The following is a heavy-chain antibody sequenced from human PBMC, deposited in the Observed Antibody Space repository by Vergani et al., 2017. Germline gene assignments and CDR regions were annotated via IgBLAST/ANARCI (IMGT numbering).Heavy chain of an antibody. CDR2: ISWNSGSI. J-gene: IGHJ3*02. D-gene: IGHD4-23*01. Sequence: EVQLVEYGGGLVQPGRSLRLSCAASGFTFDDYAMHWVRQAPGKGLEWVSGISWNSGSIGYADSVKGRFTISRDNAKNSLYLQMNSLRAEDTALYYCAKDMEPADYGGNQGTGAFDIWGQGTMVTVSS. CDR3: AKDMEPADYGGNQGTGAFDI. CDR1: GFTFDDYA. V-gene: IGHV3-9*01.